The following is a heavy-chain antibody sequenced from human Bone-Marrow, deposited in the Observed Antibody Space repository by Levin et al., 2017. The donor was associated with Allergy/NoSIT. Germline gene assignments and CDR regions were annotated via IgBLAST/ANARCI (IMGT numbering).Heavy chain of an antibody. D-gene: IGHD2-15*01. V-gene: IGHV3-53*01. CDR3: AGDRYGTATV. CDR2: IYSGGGNS. Sequence: GGSLRLSCAISGFTVSFNYMSWVRQAPGKGLEWVSVIYSGGGNSYYTDSVKGRFTISRDTSRNTLYLQMNSLRPDDTAMYFCAGDRYGTATVWGQGTLVTVSS. CDR1: GFTVSFNY. J-gene: IGHJ4*02.